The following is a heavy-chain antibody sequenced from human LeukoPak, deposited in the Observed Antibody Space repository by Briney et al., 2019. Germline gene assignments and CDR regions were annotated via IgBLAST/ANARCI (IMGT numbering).Heavy chain of an antibody. V-gene: IGHV1-2*02. CDR1: GYSFTGYY. CDR3: AREISGYSDY. D-gene: IGHD3-22*01. Sequence: ASVKVSCKASGYSFTGYYLHWVRQAPGQGLEWMGWIKPNSGGTNYALKFQGRVTLTRDTSISTAYMELSRLRSDDTAMYYCAREISGYSDYWGQGTLVTVSS. J-gene: IGHJ4*02. CDR2: IKPNSGGT.